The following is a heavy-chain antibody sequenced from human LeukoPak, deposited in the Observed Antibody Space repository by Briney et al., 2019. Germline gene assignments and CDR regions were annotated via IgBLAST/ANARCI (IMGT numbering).Heavy chain of an antibody. Sequence: SSVKVSCKASGGTFSSYAISWVRQAPGQGLEWMGGIIPIFGTASYAQKFQGRVTITADESTSTAYMELSSLRSEDTAVYYCARLNCSSTSCYSVYWNWFDPWGQGTLVTVSS. J-gene: IGHJ5*02. CDR2: IIPIFGTA. V-gene: IGHV1-69*01. D-gene: IGHD2-2*02. CDR1: GGTFSSYA. CDR3: ARLNCSSTSCYSVYWNWFDP.